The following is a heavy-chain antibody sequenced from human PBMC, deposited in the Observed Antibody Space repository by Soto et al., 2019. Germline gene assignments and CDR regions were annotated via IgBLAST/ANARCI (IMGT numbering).Heavy chain of an antibody. CDR3: AKDRSYGSNNWFDP. J-gene: IGHJ5*02. D-gene: IGHD5-18*01. CDR1: GFSFDDYA. V-gene: IGHV3-23*04. CDR2: ISGSGGST. Sequence: EVQLVESGGGLVQPGRSLRLSCAASGFSFDDYAMHWVRQAPGKGLEWVTGISGSGGSTYYADSVKGRFTISRDNSKNTLYLQMNSLRAEDTAVYYCAKDRSYGSNNWFDPWGQGTLVTVSS.